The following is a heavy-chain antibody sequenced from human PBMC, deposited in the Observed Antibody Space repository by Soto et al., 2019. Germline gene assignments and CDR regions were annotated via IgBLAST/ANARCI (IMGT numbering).Heavy chain of an antibody. V-gene: IGHV1-18*01. CDR2: ISAYNGNT. D-gene: IGHD3-10*01. CDR1: GYTFTSYG. CDR3: ARDSVTMVRGVIINLTRSPHYYYGMDV. Sequence: QVQLVQSGAEVKKPGASVKVSCKASGYTFTSYGISWVRQAPGQGLEWMGWISAYNGNTNYAQKLQGRVTMTTDTSTSTAYMELRSLRSDDTAVYYCARDSVTMVRGVIINLTRSPHYYYGMDVWGQGTTVTVSS. J-gene: IGHJ6*02.